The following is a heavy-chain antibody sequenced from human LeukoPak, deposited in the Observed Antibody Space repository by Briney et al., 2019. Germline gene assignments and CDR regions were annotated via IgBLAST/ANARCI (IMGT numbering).Heavy chain of an antibody. Sequence: SETLSLTCSVSSYSISRAYYWGWIRQPPGKGLEWIGSIYYSGSTYYNPSLKSRVTISVDTSKNQFSLKLSSVTAADTAVYYCARHNSGSYYKAIGYWGQGTLVTVSS. V-gene: IGHV4-38-2*02. CDR2: IYYSGST. CDR3: ARHNSGSYYKAIGY. CDR1: SYSISRAYY. D-gene: IGHD3-10*01. J-gene: IGHJ4*02.